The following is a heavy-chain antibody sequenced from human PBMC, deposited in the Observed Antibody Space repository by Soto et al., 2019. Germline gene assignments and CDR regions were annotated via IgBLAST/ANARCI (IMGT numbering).Heavy chain of an antibody. CDR1: GYSFFTYW. J-gene: IGHJ6*02. Sequence: GESLKISCKGFGYSFFTYWIGCVRQMPGKGLGWMGIIYPGDSDTRYSPSFQGQVIISVDKSISTAYLQWSSLKASDTAVYYCARRNSGVDVWGQGTTVTVSS. V-gene: IGHV5-51*01. CDR3: ARRNSGVDV. CDR2: IYPGDSDT.